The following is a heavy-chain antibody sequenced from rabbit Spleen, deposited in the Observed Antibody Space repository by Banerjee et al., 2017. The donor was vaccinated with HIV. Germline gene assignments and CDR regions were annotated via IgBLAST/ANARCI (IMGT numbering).Heavy chain of an antibody. CDR2: AYAGSSDTT. Sequence: QEQLEESGGDLVKPEGSLTLTCTASDFSFTTSYYMCWVRQAPGKGLEWVACAYAGSSDTTYSATWAKGRFTISKTSSTTVTLQMTSLTAADTATYFCARDAGTSFSTYGMDLWGPGTLVTVS. J-gene: IGHJ6*01. D-gene: IGHD8-1*01. CDR1: DFSFTTSYY. CDR3: ARDAGTSFSTYGMDL. V-gene: IGHV1S45*01.